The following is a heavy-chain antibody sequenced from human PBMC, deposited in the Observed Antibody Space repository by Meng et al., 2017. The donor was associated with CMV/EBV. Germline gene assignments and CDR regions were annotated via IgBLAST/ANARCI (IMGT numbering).Heavy chain of an antibody. V-gene: IGHV3-74*01. D-gene: IGHD4-17*01. CDR1: GLTFSNYW. CDR2: IISDGSST. CDR3: ARDGQRTTLTPFDY. J-gene: IGHJ4*02. Sequence: GGSLRLSCAASGLTFSNYWMHWVRQPPGKGLVWVARIISDGSSTNYADSVKGRFTISRDNAKNTLYLQMNSLRAEDTAVYYCARDGQRTTLTPFDYWGQGTLVTVSS.